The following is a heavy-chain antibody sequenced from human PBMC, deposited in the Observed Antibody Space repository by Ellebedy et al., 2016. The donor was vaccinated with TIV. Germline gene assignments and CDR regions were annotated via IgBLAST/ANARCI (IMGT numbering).Heavy chain of an antibody. Sequence: GESLKISCAVSDFGLDNAWMNWVRQAPGKGLEWVGRITGKISGGATEYAAPVKGRFTISRDESTNTLYLQMNRLKSEDTAVYYCNIGLGFTDMDVWGQGTTVIVSS. J-gene: IGHJ6*02. V-gene: IGHV3-15*07. CDR2: ITGKISGGAT. CDR1: DFGLDNAW. CDR3: NIGLGFTDMDV. D-gene: IGHD3/OR15-3a*01.